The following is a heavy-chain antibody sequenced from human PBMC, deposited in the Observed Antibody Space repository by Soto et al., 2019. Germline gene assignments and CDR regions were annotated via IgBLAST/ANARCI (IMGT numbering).Heavy chain of an antibody. CDR2: IKQDGSEK. V-gene: IGHV3-7*01. J-gene: IGHJ3*02. CDR3: ASSRAFDI. CDR1: GFTFSAYW. Sequence: GGSLRLSCAASGFTFSAYWMTWVRQAPGKGLEWAANIKQDGSEKYYVDSVKGRFTISRDNAKNSLYLQMNSLRAEDTAVYYCASSRAFDIWGQGTMVTVSS.